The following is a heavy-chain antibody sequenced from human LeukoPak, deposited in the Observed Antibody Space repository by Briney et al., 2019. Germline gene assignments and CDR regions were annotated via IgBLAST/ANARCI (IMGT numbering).Heavy chain of an antibody. D-gene: IGHD3-22*01. J-gene: IGHJ5*02. V-gene: IGHV3-7*03. CDR2: INQDGTEK. Sequence: GGSLRLSCAASGFTFSSYWMSWVRQAPGEGLEWVAKINQDGTEKAYVDSVRGRFTISRDNAKNTVYLQMNSLRAEDTAVYYCARDLSSAYVWPPYNWFDPWGQGTLVTVSS. CDR3: ARDLSSAYVWPPYNWFDP. CDR1: GFTFSSYW.